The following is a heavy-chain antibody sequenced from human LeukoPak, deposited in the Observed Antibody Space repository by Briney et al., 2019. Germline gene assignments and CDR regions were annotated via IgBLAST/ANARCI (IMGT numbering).Heavy chain of an antibody. J-gene: IGHJ4*02. V-gene: IGHV3-21*01. D-gene: IGHD2-15*01. CDR2: ISSSGSYK. CDR1: GFTFSSYS. CDR3: AREYCSGGSCPLDY. Sequence: GGSLRLSCAASGFTFSSYSMNWVRQAPGKGLEWVACISSSGSYKYYADSVKGRFTISRDNAKNSLYLQMNSLRAEDTAVYYCAREYCSGGSCPLDYWGQGTLVTASS.